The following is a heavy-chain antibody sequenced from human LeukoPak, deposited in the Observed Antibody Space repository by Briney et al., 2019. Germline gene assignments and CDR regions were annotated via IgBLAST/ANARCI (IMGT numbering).Heavy chain of an antibody. CDR1: GFTFSSYA. CDR2: ISGSGGST. CDR3: AKDPAVATIGIHDY. D-gene: IGHD5-24*01. Sequence: GGSLRLSCAASGFTFSSYAMSWVRQAPGKGLEWVSAISGSGGSTYYADSVKGRFTISRDNSKNTLYLHMNSLRAEDTAVYYCAKDPAVATIGIHDYWGQGTLVTVSS. J-gene: IGHJ4*02. V-gene: IGHV3-23*01.